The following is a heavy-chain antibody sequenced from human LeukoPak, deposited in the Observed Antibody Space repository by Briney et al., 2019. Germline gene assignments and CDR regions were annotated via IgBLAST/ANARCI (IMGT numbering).Heavy chain of an antibody. CDR1: GFTFSSYA. CDR3: AKDLWFGELNY. CDR2: ISGSGGST. J-gene: IGHJ4*02. Sequence: GGSLRLSCAASGFTFSSYAMSWVRQAPGKGLEWVSAISGSGGSTYYADSVKGRFTISRDNSKNTLYLQMNSLRAEDTAAYYCAKDLWFGELNYWGQGTLVTVSS. D-gene: IGHD3-10*01. V-gene: IGHV3-23*01.